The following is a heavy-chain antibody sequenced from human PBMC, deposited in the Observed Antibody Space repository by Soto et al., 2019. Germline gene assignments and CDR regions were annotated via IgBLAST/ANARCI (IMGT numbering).Heavy chain of an antibody. CDR1: GGTFSSYA. CDR3: ATPYDSSGYYSE. Sequence: SVKVSCKASGGTFSSYAISWVRQAPGQGLEWMGGIIPIFGTANYAQKFQGRVTITADESTSTAYMELSSLRSEDTAVYYCATPYDSSGYYSEWGQGTLVTVSS. CDR2: IIPIFGTA. V-gene: IGHV1-69*13. J-gene: IGHJ4*02. D-gene: IGHD3-22*01.